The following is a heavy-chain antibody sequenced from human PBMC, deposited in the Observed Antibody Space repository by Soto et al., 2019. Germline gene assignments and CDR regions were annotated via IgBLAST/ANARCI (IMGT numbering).Heavy chain of an antibody. CDR3: ALRFMVRGAFDP. CDR2: ISSTGATI. D-gene: IGHD3-10*01. CDR1: GFTFTDYY. Sequence: QVRLVESGGGLVKPGGSLRLSCAASGFTFTDYYMSWFRQAPGKGLEWVSQISSTGATIYYADSVKGRFTSSRDNAENSLYLQMTSLRGEDTAMYYCALRFMVRGAFDPWGQGTLVTGAS. J-gene: IGHJ5*02. V-gene: IGHV3-11*01.